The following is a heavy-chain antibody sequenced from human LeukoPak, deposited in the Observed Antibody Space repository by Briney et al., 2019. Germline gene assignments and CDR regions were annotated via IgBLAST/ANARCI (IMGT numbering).Heavy chain of an antibody. J-gene: IGHJ4*02. D-gene: IGHD3-10*01. CDR1: GFTFSSYA. Sequence: PGGSLRLSCAASGFTFSSYALSWVRQAPGKGLEWVSAISGSGGSTYYADSVKGRFTTSRDNSKNTLYLQMNSLRAEDTAVYYCATGMVRGVRIDFDYWGQGTLVTVSS. CDR3: ATGMVRGVRIDFDY. CDR2: ISGSGGST. V-gene: IGHV3-23*01.